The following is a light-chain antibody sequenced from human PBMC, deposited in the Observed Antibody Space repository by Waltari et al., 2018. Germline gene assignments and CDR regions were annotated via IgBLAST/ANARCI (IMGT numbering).Light chain of an antibody. CDR2: DVS. Sequence: QSALTQPASVSGYPGESITISCTGTSSDVGGYNYVTSYQQHPRKVPKLMIFDVSIRPSGVSNRFSGSKSGNTASLTISGHQAEDEADYYCSSYTSHSHVVFGGGTKLTVL. V-gene: IGLV2-14*01. CDR1: SSDVGGYNY. CDR3: SSYTSHSHVV. J-gene: IGLJ2*01.